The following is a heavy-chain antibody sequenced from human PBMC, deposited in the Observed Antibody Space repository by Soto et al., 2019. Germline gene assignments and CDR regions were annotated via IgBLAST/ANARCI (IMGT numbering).Heavy chain of an antibody. CDR2: VFHSGST. J-gene: IGHJ5*02. CDR3: ARHSYGPMYNWFDP. D-gene: IGHD3-16*01. Sequence: ETLSLTCAVSGGSISSGGYSWGWIRQPPGKGLEWIGSVFHSGSTYYNPSLRSRVTISVDTSKNQFSLTLNSGTAADTAVYYCARHSYGPMYNWFDPWGQGVLVTVSS. CDR1: GGSISSGGYS. V-gene: IGHV4-39*01.